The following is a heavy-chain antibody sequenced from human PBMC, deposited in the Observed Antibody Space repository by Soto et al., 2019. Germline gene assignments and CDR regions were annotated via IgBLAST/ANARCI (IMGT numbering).Heavy chain of an antibody. V-gene: IGHV3-49*03. CDR2: IRSKAYGGTT. CDR3: TRVHMIVVVHSLDV. J-gene: IGHJ6*02. Sequence: GGSLRLSCTASGFTFGDYAMSWFRQAPGKGLEWVGFIRSKAYGGTTEYAASVKGRFTISRDDSKSIAYLQMNSLKTEDTAVYYCTRVHMIVVVHSLDVWGQGTTVTVSS. CDR1: GFTFGDYA. D-gene: IGHD3-22*01.